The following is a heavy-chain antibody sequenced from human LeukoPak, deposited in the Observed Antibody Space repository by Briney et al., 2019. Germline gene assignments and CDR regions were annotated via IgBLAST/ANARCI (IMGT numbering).Heavy chain of an antibody. D-gene: IGHD3-10*01. CDR3: ASRSTMVRNDAFDI. V-gene: IGHV5-51*01. CDR2: IYPGDSDT. J-gene: IGHJ3*02. Sequence: GEALQISCKGSGYRFTSYWIGWVRQMPGKGLEWMGIIYPGDSDTRYSPSFQGQVTISADKSISTAYLQWSSLKASDTAMYYCASRSTMVRNDAFDIWGQGTTVTVSS. CDR1: GYRFTSYW.